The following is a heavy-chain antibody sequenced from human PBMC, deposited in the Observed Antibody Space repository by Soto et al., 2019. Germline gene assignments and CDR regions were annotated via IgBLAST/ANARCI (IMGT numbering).Heavy chain of an antibody. V-gene: IGHV1-2*02. CDR1: GYSFTGYY. J-gene: IGHJ4*02. CDR3: ARGDYGTGGYPFPYFDY. D-gene: IGHD2-8*02. CDR2: INPDSGAT. Sequence: HEHLVQSGAEVKRPGASLKVSCKASGYSFTGYYIHWVRQAPGQGLEGMGWINPDSGATNYAQNFQGRVTLTSDTSISTASIDLTSLTSDDTAVYYCARGDYGTGGYPFPYFDYWGQGTLVIVSS.